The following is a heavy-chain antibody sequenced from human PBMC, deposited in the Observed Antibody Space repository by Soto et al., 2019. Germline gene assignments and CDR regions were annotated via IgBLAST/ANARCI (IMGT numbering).Heavy chain of an antibody. D-gene: IGHD3-3*01. J-gene: IGHJ6*03. CDR3: ARVRYDEEYYYYYMDV. V-gene: IGHV1-8*01. CDR1: GYTFTSYD. Sequence: ASVKVSCKASGYTFTSYDINWVRQATGQGLEWMGWMNPNSGNTGYAQKFQGRVTMTRNTSISTAYMELSSLRSEDTAVYYCARVRYDEEYYYYYMDVWGKGTTVTVSS. CDR2: MNPNSGNT.